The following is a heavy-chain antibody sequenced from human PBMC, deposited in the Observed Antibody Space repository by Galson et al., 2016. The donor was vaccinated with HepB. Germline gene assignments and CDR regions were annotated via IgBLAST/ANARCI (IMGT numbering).Heavy chain of an antibody. CDR3: ARESTGRGVDAFDI. CDR1: GFTVSSKY. D-gene: IGHD3-16*01. Sequence: SLRLSCAASGFTVSSKYMSWVRQAPGKGLEWVSVIYSGGSAYYADPVKGRFTISRDNSKNTLYLQMNSLRAEDTAVYYCARESTGRGVDAFDIWGQGTMVIVSS. J-gene: IGHJ3*02. CDR2: IYSGGSA. V-gene: IGHV3-53*01.